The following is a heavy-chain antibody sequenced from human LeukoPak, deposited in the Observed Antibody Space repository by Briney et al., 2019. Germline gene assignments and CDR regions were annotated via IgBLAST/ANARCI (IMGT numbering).Heavy chain of an antibody. J-gene: IGHJ6*02. Sequence: ASETLSLTCAGYGGSFSGYYWSWIRQPPGKGLEWIGEINHSGSTNYNPSLKSRVTISVDTSKNQFSLKLSSVTAADTAVYYCARDYCSGGSCYSRDHYGMDVWGQGTTVTVSS. D-gene: IGHD2-15*01. CDR3: ARDYCSGGSCYSRDHYGMDV. CDR1: GGSFSGYY. V-gene: IGHV4-34*01. CDR2: INHSGST.